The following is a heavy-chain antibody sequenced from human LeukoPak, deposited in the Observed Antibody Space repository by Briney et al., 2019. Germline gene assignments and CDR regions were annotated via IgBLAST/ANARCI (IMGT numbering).Heavy chain of an antibody. D-gene: IGHD3-3*01. CDR1: GVTFSSYA. J-gene: IGHJ3*02. Sequence: GASVKVSCKATGVTFSSYAISWVRQAPGQWLEWMGGIIPIFGTANYAQKFQGRVTIPTDESTSTAYMELSSLRSEDTAVYYCAREPVLRFLEWEEDASDIWGQGTMVTVSS. CDR3: AREPVLRFLEWEEDASDI. V-gene: IGHV1-69*05. CDR2: IIPIFGTA.